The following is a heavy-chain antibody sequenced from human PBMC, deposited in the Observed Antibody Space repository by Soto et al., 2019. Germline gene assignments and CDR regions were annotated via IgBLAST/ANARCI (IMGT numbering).Heavy chain of an antibody. J-gene: IGHJ4*02. CDR1: GSTFTNKA. D-gene: IGHD4-17*01. V-gene: IGHV3-23*01. CDR3: ARVGRMTTVVSHFDY. CDR2: FSGSGSYT. Sequence: EVPLLESGGGLVQRGSSWRLSCPASGSTFTNKAITWVRRPPGKGLGWVPVFSGSGSYTYYADPVKGRFTISRDSFKNTLYLQMNSLRADDTAVYYCARVGRMTTVVSHFDYWGRGTLVTVSS.